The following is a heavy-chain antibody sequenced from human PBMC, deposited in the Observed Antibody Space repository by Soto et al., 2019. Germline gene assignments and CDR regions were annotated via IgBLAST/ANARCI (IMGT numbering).Heavy chain of an antibody. CDR2: ISAYTDTP. CDR3: GGVIPGVEAGFDP. J-gene: IGHJ5*02. V-gene: IGHV1-18*01. Sequence: GASAEVCCKASGYTFTNLGVTWVRRAPGQGLEWMGWISAYTDTPNYAQKFQGRVTMTIDTSTSTAYMDLRSLTSDDTAVYYCGGVIPGVEAGFDPWGQGPLVTVSS. D-gene: IGHD2-2*01. CDR1: GYTFTNLG.